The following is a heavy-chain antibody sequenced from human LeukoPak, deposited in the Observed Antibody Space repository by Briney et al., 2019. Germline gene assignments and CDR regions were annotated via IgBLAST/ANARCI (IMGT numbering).Heavy chain of an antibody. Sequence: GGSLRLSCAASGFTFSSYAMSWVRQAPGKGLEWVSAISGSGGSTYYADSVKGRFTISRDNSKNTLYLQMNSLRAEDTAVYYCAKDVWDIVVVPAAMQEPYFDYWGQGTLVTVSS. CDR1: GFTFSSYA. D-gene: IGHD2-2*01. J-gene: IGHJ4*02. V-gene: IGHV3-23*01. CDR2: ISGSGGST. CDR3: AKDVWDIVVVPAAMQEPYFDY.